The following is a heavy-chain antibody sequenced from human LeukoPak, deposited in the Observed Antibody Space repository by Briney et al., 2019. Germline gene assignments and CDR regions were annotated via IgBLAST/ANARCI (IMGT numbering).Heavy chain of an antibody. Sequence: ASVKVSCKASGYTFTGYYMHWVRQAPGQGLEWMGWINPNSGDTNYSQKFQGRVSMTRDTSIGSGYMELTGLESADTAVYYCARGRRILGGPENAGDFFDFWGQGSLVTVSS. D-gene: IGHD3-16*01. CDR1: GYTFTGYY. CDR2: INPNSGDT. V-gene: IGHV1-2*02. J-gene: IGHJ4*01. CDR3: ARGRRILGGPENAGDFFDF.